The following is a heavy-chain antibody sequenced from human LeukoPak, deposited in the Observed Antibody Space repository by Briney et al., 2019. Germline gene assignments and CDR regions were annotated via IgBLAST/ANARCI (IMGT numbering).Heavy chain of an antibody. D-gene: IGHD6-6*01. CDR2: IYPGDSDT. CDR1: GYSFTSYW. J-gene: IGHJ6*03. Sequence: GESLKISCKGSGYSFTSYWIGWVRQMPGKGLEWMGIIYPGDSDTRYSPSFQGQVTISADKSISTAYLQWSSLKASDTAMYYCARHESPYSSSNYYMDVWGKGTTVTVSS. V-gene: IGHV5-51*01. CDR3: ARHESPYSSSNYYMDV.